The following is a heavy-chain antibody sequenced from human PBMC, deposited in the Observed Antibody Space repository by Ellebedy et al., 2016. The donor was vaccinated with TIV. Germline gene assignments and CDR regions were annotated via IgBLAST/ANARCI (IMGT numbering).Heavy chain of an antibody. V-gene: IGHV3-15*07. J-gene: IGHJ4*02. CDR1: GFTFSNAW. CDR2: IKSKTDGGTT. Sequence: GGSLRLSCAASGFTFSNAWMNWVRQAPGKGLEWVGRIKSKTDGGTTDYAAPVKGRFTISRDDSKNTLYLQMNSLKTEDTAVYYCTTDPIIVLMVYATDYWGQGTLVTVSS. D-gene: IGHD2-8*01. CDR3: TTDPIIVLMVYATDY.